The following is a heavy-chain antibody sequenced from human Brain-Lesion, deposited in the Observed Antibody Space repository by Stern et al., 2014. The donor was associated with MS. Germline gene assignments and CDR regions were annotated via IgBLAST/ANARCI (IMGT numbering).Heavy chain of an antibody. CDR1: GFSFSIYA. Sequence: VQLVQSGGGLVQPGGSLRLSCAASGFSFSIYAMNWVRPAPGKGPEWVAAIRGRGDSAYYADSVNGRFTISRDNSKNTVYLQMNSLRADDTAVYYCAKGLRQQLVPFDYWGQGTLVSVSS. CDR3: AKGLRQQLVPFDY. D-gene: IGHD6-13*01. V-gene: IGHV3-23*04. CDR2: IRGRGDSA. J-gene: IGHJ4*02.